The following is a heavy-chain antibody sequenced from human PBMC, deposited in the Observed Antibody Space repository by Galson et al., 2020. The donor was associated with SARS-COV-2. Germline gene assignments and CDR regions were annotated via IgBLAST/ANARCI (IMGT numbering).Heavy chain of an antibody. CDR2: IAATEPRR. V-gene: IGHV3-23*01. J-gene: IGHJ3*01. Sequence: GGSLRLSCEVSAFTFIKYAMTWVRQAPGRGLEWVSFIAATEPRRSYSDSVRGRFTISRDNSRSTLFLQMNSLRTEDTAIYYCARVRGYYDRGGYFVDDAFDFWGQGTMVTVSS. CDR3: ARVRGYYDRGGYFVDDAFDF. D-gene: IGHD3-22*01. CDR1: AFTFIKYA.